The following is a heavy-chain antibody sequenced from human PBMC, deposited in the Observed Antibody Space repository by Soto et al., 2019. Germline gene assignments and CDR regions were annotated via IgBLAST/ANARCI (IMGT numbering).Heavy chain of an antibody. CDR3: WQCLRAPRSWGEMCV. V-gene: IGHV3-23*01. CDR1: GFTFSSYS. CDR2: ISGSGGSK. J-gene: IGHJ6*03. Sequence: EVQLLESGGGVVQPGGSLRLSCAASGFTFSSYSMSWVRQAPGKGLEWVSAISGSGGSKYYEDSVKGRFTISRDNSKNQVHLLMNSRRAEDTGVYYCWQCLRAPRSWGEMCVWGKGDTGTGS. D-gene: IGHD3-16*01.